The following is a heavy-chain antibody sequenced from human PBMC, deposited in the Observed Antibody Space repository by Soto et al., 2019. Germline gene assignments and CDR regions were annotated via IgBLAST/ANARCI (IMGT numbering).Heavy chain of an antibody. J-gene: IGHJ4*02. CDR2: ISYDGSNK. CDR1: GFTFRIYG. V-gene: IGHV3-30*18. D-gene: IGHD6-19*01. CDR3: EKDIGIAVAGTTIDY. Sequence: GSLRLACAASGFTFRIYGMHGVRQAPGKGLEWVAVISYDGSNKYYADSVKGRFTISRDNSKNTLYLQMNSLRAEDTAVYYCEKDIGIAVAGTTIDYWGQGTLVTVYS.